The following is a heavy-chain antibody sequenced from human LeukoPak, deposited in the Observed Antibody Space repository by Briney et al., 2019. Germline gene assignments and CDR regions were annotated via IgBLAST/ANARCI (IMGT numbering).Heavy chain of an antibody. V-gene: IGHV4-39*07. J-gene: IGHJ4*02. CDR1: GGSIRSSSYY. CDR2: IYYSGST. Sequence: SETLSLTCSASGGSIRSSSYYWAWLRQPPRKGLEWIGSIYYSGSTYYNESLTSRVTISIDTSKNQFSLNLSSMTAADTAVYYCARVTVTTGGVDYWGQGTLVTVSS. CDR3: ARVTVTTGGVDY. D-gene: IGHD4-17*01.